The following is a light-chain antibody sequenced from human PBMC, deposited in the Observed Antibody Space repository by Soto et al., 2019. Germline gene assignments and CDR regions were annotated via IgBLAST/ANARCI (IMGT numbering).Light chain of an antibody. CDR1: SSEVGGYNY. Sequence: QSVLTQPASVSGSPGQSITIACTGTSSEVGGYNYVSWYQQYPGKAPRLVISDVSNRPSGVSNRFSGSKSGNSASLTISGLQAEDEADYYCSSYTSSSTYGFGTGTKVTVL. CDR3: SSYTSSSTYG. V-gene: IGLV2-14*01. CDR2: DVS. J-gene: IGLJ1*01.